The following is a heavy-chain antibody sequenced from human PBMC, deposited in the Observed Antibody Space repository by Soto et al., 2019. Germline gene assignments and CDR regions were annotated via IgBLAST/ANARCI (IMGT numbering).Heavy chain of an antibody. CDR1: GDSISSSIYY. CDR2: IHYRANS. J-gene: IGHJ5*02. V-gene: IGHV4-39*01. D-gene: IGHD3-3*02. CDR3: ARPLQLAVSGFDP. Sequence: PSETLSLTCAVSGDSISSSIYYGAWIRQPPGKGLEWIGSIHYRANSYYSPSLKSRITISVDTSKNQISLRLSSVTAADTAVYYCARPLQLAVSGFDPWGQGTLVTVSS.